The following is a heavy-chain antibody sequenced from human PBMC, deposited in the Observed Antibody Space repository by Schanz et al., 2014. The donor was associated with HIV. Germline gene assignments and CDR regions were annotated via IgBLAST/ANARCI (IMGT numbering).Heavy chain of an antibody. V-gene: IGHV4-31*11. D-gene: IGHD3-9*01. J-gene: IGHJ4*02. Sequence: QLQLQESGSGLVKPSQTLSLTCAVSGGSISNGGYSWSWIRQHPGKGLEWIGYIYYSDSTYYNPSLKSRVTMSLDTSKSQFSLKLSSVTAADTAVYYCASTEVRDLRYLDSSYFDYWGQGTLVTVSS. CDR2: IYYSDST. CDR1: GGSISNGGYS. CDR3: ASTEVRDLRYLDSSYFDY.